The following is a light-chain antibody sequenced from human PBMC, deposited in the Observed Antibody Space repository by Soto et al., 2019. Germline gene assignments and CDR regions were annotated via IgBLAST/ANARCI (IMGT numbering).Light chain of an antibody. Sequence: QSVLTQPPSVSGAPGQRVTISCTGSGSNIGAGSDVHWYQQLPGTAPKLLVYGINNRPSGVPDRSSGSKSATSASLAITGLQAEDEADYYCQSYDISLSGWVFGTGTKLTVL. CDR2: GIN. J-gene: IGLJ1*01. CDR1: GSNIGAGSD. CDR3: QSYDISLSGWV. V-gene: IGLV1-40*01.